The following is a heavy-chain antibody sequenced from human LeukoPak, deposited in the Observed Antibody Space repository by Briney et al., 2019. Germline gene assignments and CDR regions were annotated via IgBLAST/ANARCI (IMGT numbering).Heavy chain of an antibody. V-gene: IGHV3-30*18. J-gene: IGHJ4*02. CDR1: GFTFSSYG. Sequence: GGSLRLSCAASGFTFSSYGMHWVRQAPGKGLEWVAVISYDGSNKYYADSVKGRFTTSRDNSKNTLYLQMNSLRAEDTAVYYCAKPRNSSGWPHFDYWGQGTLVTVSS. CDR2: ISYDGSNK. CDR3: AKPRNSSGWPHFDY. D-gene: IGHD6-19*01.